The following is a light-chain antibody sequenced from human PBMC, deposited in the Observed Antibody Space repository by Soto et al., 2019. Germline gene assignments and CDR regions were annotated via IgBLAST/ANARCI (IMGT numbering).Light chain of an antibody. CDR2: GAF. J-gene: IGKJ1*01. CDR1: QSVSSN. Sequence: EILMTQSPVTLSVSPGERATLSFRASQSVSSNLAWYQQKPGQAPSLLIYGAFTRATGIPARFSGTGSGTEFTLTISSLQSEDLAIYYCQQYNDWPLTFGQGTKVDNK. V-gene: IGKV3-15*01. CDR3: QQYNDWPLT.